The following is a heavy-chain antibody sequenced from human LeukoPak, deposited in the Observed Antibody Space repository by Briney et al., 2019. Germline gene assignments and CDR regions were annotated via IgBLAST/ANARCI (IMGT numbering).Heavy chain of an antibody. J-gene: IGHJ2*01. CDR2: IKQDGSEK. CDR1: GFTFSNYW. D-gene: IGHD3-10*01. V-gene: IGHV3-7*01. CDR3: ASLGPYWYFDL. Sequence: GSLRLSCAASGFTFSNYWMSWVRQAPGKGLEWVANIKQDGSEKYYVDSVKGRFTISRDNAKNSLYLQMNSLRAEDTAVYYCASLGPYWYFDLWGRGTLVTVSS.